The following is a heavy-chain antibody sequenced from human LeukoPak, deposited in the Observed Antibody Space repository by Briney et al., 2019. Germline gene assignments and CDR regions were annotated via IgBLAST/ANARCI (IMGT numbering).Heavy chain of an antibody. D-gene: IGHD2-15*01. Sequence: PSETLSLTCAVYGGSFSGYYWSWIRQPPGKGLEWIGEINHSGSTYYNPSLKSRVTISVDTSKNQFSLKLSSVTAADTAVYYCARHDCSGGSCYWFDPWGQGTLVTVSS. J-gene: IGHJ5*02. CDR2: INHSGST. CDR3: ARHDCSGGSCYWFDP. CDR1: GGSFSGYY. V-gene: IGHV4-34*01.